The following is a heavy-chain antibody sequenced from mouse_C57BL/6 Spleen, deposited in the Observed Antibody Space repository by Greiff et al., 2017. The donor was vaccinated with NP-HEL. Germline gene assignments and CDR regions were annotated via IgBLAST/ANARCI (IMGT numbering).Heavy chain of an antibody. Sequence: EVKLQESGAELVKPGASVKLSCTASGFNITDYYMHWVKQRTEQGLEWIGRIDPEDGETKYAPKFQGKATITADTSSNTAYLQLSSLTSEDTAVYYCAFYYEYDGDYAMDYWGQGTSVTVSS. CDR1: GFNITDYY. CDR2: IDPEDGET. V-gene: IGHV14-2*01. D-gene: IGHD2-4*01. CDR3: AFYYEYDGDYAMDY. J-gene: IGHJ4*01.